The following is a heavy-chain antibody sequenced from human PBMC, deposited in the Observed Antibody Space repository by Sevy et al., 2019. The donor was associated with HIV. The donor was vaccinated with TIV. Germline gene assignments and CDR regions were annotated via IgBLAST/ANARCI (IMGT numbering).Heavy chain of an antibody. V-gene: IGHV3-23*01. CDR2: ISHGGGTT. Sequence: GGSLRLSCAASGFTFNNYVMNWVRQAPGNGLEWVSVISHGGGTTYYADSVKGRFTISRDDSKDTVYLEMNSLRAEDTAVYYCARRYLPSAPPALDYSGQRTMVTVSS. J-gene: IGHJ4*02. CDR1: GFTFNNYV. D-gene: IGHD2-2*01. CDR3: ARRYLPSAPPALDY.